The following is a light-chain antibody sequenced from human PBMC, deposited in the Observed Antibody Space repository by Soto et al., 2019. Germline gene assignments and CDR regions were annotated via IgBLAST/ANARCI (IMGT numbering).Light chain of an antibody. J-gene: IGKJ2*01. CDR3: QQYKVYPYP. Sequence: DIQMTQSPSTLSASIGDRVTLTCRASQSLTGRLAWYQQKPGRPPKLLIYDVSILESAVPSRVTGSESGTEFTLKITSLQHDDFANFYSQQYKVYPYPFGQGT. V-gene: IGKV1-5*01. CDR1: QSLTGR. CDR2: DVS.